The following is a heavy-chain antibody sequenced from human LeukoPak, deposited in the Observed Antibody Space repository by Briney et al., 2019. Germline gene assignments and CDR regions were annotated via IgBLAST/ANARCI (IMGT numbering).Heavy chain of an antibody. CDR3: ARGNSVGGSGSYYPRGYYMDV. CDR2: MNPNRGNT. CDR1: GYTFTSYG. D-gene: IGHD3-10*01. Sequence: ASVKVSCKASGYTFTSYGISWVRQAPGQGLEWMGWMNPNRGNTGYAQKFQGRVTMTRNTSISTAYMELSSLRSEDTAVYYCARGNSVGGSGSYYPRGYYMDVWGKGTTVTISS. V-gene: IGHV1-8*02. J-gene: IGHJ6*03.